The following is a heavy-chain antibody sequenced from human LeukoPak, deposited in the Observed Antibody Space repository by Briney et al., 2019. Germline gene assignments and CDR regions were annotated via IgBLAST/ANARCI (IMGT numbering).Heavy chain of an antibody. CDR3: ARENSGSYREFDY. V-gene: IGHV4-4*07. D-gene: IGHD1-26*01. Sequence: SEALSLTCTVSGGSISSYYWSWIRQPAGKGLEWIGRIYTSGSTNYHASLKSRVSMSVDTSKNQFSLKLSSVTAADTAVFYCARENSGSYREFDYWGQGTLVTVSS. CDR1: GGSISSYY. J-gene: IGHJ4*02. CDR2: IYTSGST.